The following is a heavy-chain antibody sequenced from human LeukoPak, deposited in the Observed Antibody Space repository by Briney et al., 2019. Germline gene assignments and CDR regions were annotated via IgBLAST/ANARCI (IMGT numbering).Heavy chain of an antibody. J-gene: IGHJ6*02. CDR1: GGSFSGYY. CDR3: ARGQTRTHYYYYGMDV. D-gene: IGHD2-2*01. Sequence: PSETLSLTCAVYGGSFSGYYWSWIRQPPGKGLEWIGEINHSGSTNYNPSLKSRVTISVDTSKNQFSLKLSSVTAADTAVYYCARGQTRTHYYYYGMDVWGQGTTVTVPS. CDR2: INHSGST. V-gene: IGHV4-34*01.